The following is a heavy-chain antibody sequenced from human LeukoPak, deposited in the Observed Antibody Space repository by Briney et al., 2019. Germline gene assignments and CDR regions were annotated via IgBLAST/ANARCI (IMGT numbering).Heavy chain of an antibody. V-gene: IGHV3-7*01. D-gene: IGHD6-6*01. CDR2: INEDGSAK. CDR3: TRGDSSSKIDY. CDR1: GFTFNSCW. Sequence: GGSLRLSCAASGFTFNSCWMSWVRQAPGKGLEWMANINEDGSAKYYVDSVKGRFTISRDNAKNSLYLQMNSLRVEDTALYYCTRGDSSSKIDYWGQGTLVTVSS. J-gene: IGHJ4*02.